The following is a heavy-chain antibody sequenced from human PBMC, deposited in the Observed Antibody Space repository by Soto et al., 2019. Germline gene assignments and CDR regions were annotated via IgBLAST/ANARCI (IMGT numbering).Heavy chain of an antibody. Sequence: EVQLVESGGGLVQPGGSLRLSCAASGFTFISYWMHWVRQAPRKALVWVSRINSDGISTSYADSVKGRFTISRDNAKNTVYLQMNRLRAEDTAVYYCDSPYMYSSGLYFYGMDVWGQGTTVTVSS. CDR2: INSDGIST. J-gene: IGHJ6*02. V-gene: IGHV3-74*01. CDR1: GFTFISYW. D-gene: IGHD6-19*01. CDR3: DSPYMYSSGLYFYGMDV.